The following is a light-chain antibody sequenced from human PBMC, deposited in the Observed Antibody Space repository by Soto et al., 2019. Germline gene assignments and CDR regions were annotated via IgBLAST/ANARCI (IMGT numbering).Light chain of an antibody. V-gene: IGKV3-20*01. CDR3: QQFSNPTKWT. Sequence: EIVLTQSPGTLSLSPGERATLSCRASQSVDSSYLAWYQQTPGQAPRLLLYGASSRATGIPDRFSGRGSGTDFTLTISSLEPEDFAMYFCQQFSNPTKWTFGQGTKV. J-gene: IGKJ1*01. CDR2: GAS. CDR1: QSVDSSY.